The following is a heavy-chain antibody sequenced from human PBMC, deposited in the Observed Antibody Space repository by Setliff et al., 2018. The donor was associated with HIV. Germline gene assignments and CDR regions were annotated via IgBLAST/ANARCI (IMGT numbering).Heavy chain of an antibody. CDR1: GGSFSTYY. D-gene: IGHD3-3*01. CDR2: INHSGNT. CDR3: APGEGVASTYYHD. V-gene: IGHV4-34*01. Sequence: SETLSLTCAVYGGSFSTYYWTWIRQPPGKGLEWIGEINHSGNTDYNPSLKSRVTISVDASKSQFSLKLNSVTTADTAVYFCAPGEGVASTYYHDWGQGTQVTVSS. J-gene: IGHJ4*01.